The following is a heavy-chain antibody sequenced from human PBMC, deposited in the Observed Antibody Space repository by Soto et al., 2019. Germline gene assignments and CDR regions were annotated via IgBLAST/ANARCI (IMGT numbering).Heavy chain of an antibody. Sequence: QVQLVKSGAEVRKPGASVKVSCKASGYTFTSFAINWVRQAPGQRLEWVGWINAGNGATTYSQNFQGRVTITRDTSANTASMELRSLRSEDTAIFYCARFCSSSLCYAAFDYWGQGTLVTVSS. CDR2: INAGNGAT. J-gene: IGHJ4*02. V-gene: IGHV1-3*01. CDR3: ARFCSSSLCYAAFDY. D-gene: IGHD2-2*01. CDR1: GYTFTSFA.